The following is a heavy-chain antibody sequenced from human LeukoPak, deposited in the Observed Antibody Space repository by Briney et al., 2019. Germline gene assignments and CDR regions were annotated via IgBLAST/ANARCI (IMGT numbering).Heavy chain of an antibody. D-gene: IGHD3-3*01. V-gene: IGHV3-23*01. CDR1: GFTFSSYA. J-gene: IGHJ4*02. CDR3: AKEYQLEWLPCFDY. CDR2: IGGSGGST. Sequence: GGSLRLSCAASGFTFSSYAMSWVRPAPGKGLDWVSAIGGSGGSTYYADSVKGRFTISRDNSKNTLYLQMNSLRAEDTAVYYCAKEYQLEWLPCFDYWGQGTLVTVSS.